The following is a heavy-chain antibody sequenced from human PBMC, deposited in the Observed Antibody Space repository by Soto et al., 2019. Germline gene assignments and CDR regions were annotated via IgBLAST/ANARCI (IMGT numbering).Heavy chain of an antibody. CDR2: IRNDGSNE. D-gene: IGHD3-10*01. V-gene: IGHV3-33*01. CDR1: GFTFRNYA. J-gene: IGHJ4*02. CDR3: VRGDDPGSYLVDY. Sequence: QVQLVESGGGVVQPGGSLRLSCAASGFTFRNYATHWVRQAPGKGLEWVAVIRNDGSNENYVDSVKGRFTISRDNSKNTLFLQMNSLRAEDTAVYYCVRGDDPGSYLVDYWGQGTLVTVSS.